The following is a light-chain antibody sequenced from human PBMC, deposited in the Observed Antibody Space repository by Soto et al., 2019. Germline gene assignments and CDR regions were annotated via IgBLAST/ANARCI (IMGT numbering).Light chain of an antibody. Sequence: ESVLTQSPGTLSLSPGERANLSCRASQSVSRSYLAWYQQKPGQAPRLLIYGASSRATGIPDRFSGSGSGTDFTLTISRLEPEDFAVYYCQQYGSSPRVTFGGGTKGEIK. V-gene: IGKV3-20*01. J-gene: IGKJ4*01. CDR3: QQYGSSPRVT. CDR2: GAS. CDR1: QSVSRSY.